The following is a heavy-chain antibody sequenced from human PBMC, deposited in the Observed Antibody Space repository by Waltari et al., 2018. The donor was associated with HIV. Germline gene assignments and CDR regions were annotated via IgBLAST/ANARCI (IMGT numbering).Heavy chain of an antibody. CDR1: GFTFSNYL. CDR2: IHDDGNKK. Sequence: QVHLVESGGGVVQPGGSLKLSCAASGFTFSNYLMHWVRQAPGKGLEWVTFIHDDGNKKNYADSVKGRFTVSRDNSKKTLYLQMNSLRHEDTALYYCARGGLAITPAGTRLYTGMDVWGQGTTVTVSS. J-gene: IGHJ6*02. D-gene: IGHD6-13*01. CDR3: ARGGLAITPAGTRLYTGMDV. V-gene: IGHV3-30*02.